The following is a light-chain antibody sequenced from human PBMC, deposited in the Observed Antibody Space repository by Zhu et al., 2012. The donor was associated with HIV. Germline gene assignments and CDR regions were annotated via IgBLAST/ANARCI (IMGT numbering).Light chain of an antibody. CDR3: QQYGRSPLT. J-gene: IGKJ4*01. CDR2: GAS. Sequence: EIVLTQSPGTLSLSPGERATLFCRASQSVSRNYVAWYRQKPGQAPRLLTYGASTRATGIPDRFSGSGSETDFTLTISRLEPEDFAVYYCQQYGRSPLTFGGGTRVEIK. V-gene: IGKV3-20*01. CDR1: QSVSRNY.